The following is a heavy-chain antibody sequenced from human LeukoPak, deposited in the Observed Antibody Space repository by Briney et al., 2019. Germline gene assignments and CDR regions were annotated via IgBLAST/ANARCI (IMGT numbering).Heavy chain of an antibody. D-gene: IGHD4-17*01. J-gene: IGHJ4*02. Sequence: SSETLSRTCTVSGGSISSYYWSWIRQPAGKGLEWIGHIYTSGSTNYNPSLKSRVTMSVDTSKNEFSLKLTSVTAADTAVYYCAREEYGDYTVDWGQGTLITVSS. V-gene: IGHV4-4*07. CDR1: GGSISSYY. CDR2: IYTSGST. CDR3: AREEYGDYTVD.